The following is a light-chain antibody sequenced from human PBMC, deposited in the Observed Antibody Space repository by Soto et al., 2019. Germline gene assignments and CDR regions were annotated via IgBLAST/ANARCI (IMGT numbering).Light chain of an antibody. Sequence: QSALTQPPSASGSPGQSVTISCTGTSSDVGGYNYVSWYQQHPGKAPKLMIYDVSNRPSGVSNRFSGSKSGNTASLTISGLQAEDEADYHCSSYTSTSIVFGTGTKLTVL. CDR2: DVS. CDR1: SSDVGGYNY. CDR3: SSYTSTSIV. J-gene: IGLJ1*01. V-gene: IGLV2-14*01.